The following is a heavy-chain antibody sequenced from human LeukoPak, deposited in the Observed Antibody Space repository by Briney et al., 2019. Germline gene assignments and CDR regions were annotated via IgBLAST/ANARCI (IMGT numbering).Heavy chain of an antibody. J-gene: IGHJ4*02. CDR1: GFTFSNYA. V-gene: IGHV3-23*01. D-gene: IGHD1-14*01. CDR2: IGGSGGST. CDR3: TRDRSRAEDD. Sequence: GGSLRLSCAASGFTFSNYAMGWVRQAPGKGLEWVSVIGGSGGSTNYADSVKGRFTISRDNANNLLYLQMNSLRGEDTAVYYCTRDRSRAEDDWGQGTLVTVSS.